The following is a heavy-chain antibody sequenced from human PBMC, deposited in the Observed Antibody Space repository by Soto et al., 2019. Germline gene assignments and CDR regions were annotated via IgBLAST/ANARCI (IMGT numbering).Heavy chain of an antibody. Sequence: QVQLVQSGAEVKKPGASVKVSCKASGYTFTSYDINWVRQATGQGLEWMGWMNPNSGNTGYAQKFQGRVTMTRNTSISTAYMELSSLRSEDTAVYYCARAPQDMIFGVVIPHAFDIWGQGTMVTVSS. D-gene: IGHD3-3*01. J-gene: IGHJ3*02. CDR3: ARAPQDMIFGVVIPHAFDI. CDR1: GYTFTSYD. CDR2: MNPNSGNT. V-gene: IGHV1-8*01.